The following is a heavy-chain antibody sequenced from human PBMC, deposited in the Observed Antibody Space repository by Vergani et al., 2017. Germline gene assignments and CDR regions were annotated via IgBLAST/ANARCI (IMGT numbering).Heavy chain of an antibody. CDR2: IYYRGST. J-gene: IGHJ5*02. Sequence: QVQLQESGPGLVKPSQTLSLTCTVSGGSISSGDYYWSWIRQPPGKGLEWIGYIYYRGSTYYNPALKSRVTISVETSKTQFSLKLSAVTAADTAVYYCGRVSRKGAIDPWGQGTLVTVSS. CDR3: GRVSRKGAIDP. V-gene: IGHV4-30-4*08. CDR1: GGSISSGDYY. D-gene: IGHD3-3*02.